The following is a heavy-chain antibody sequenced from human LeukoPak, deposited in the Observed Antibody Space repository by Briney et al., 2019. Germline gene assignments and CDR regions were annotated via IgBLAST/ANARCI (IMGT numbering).Heavy chain of an antibody. CDR2: IYYSGST. V-gene: IGHV4-59*12. Sequence: PSETLSLTCIVSGGSLSSYYWSWLRQPPGKGLEWIGYIYYSGSTNYNPSLKSRVTISVDTSKNQFSLKLSSVTAADTAVYYCARDKDYYGMDVWGQGTTVTVSS. CDR3: ARDKDYYGMDV. CDR1: GGSLSSYY. J-gene: IGHJ6*02.